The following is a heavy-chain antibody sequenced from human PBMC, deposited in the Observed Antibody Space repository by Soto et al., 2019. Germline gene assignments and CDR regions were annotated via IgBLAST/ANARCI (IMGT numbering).Heavy chain of an antibody. J-gene: IGHJ4*02. CDR1: GFTFSSYG. V-gene: IGHV3-30*18. CDR2: ISYDGSNK. CDR3: AKGQYYYDSSAPDD. D-gene: IGHD3-22*01. Sequence: SLRLSCAASGFTFSSYGMHWVRQAPGKGLEWVAVISYDGSNKYYADSVKGRFTISRDNSKNTLYLQMNSLRAEDTAVYYCAKGQYYYDSSAPDDWGQGTLVTVSS.